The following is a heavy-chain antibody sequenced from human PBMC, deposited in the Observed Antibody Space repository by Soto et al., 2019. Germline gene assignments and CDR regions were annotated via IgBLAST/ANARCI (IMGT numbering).Heavy chain of an antibody. V-gene: IGHV3-23*01. CDR2: ISGSGGST. CDR1: RFIFSSYS. CDR3: AKKDSSGYYDY. J-gene: IGHJ4*02. D-gene: IGHD3-22*01. Sequence: LILSCADSRFIFSSYSMNWVRQAPGKGLEWVSSISGSGGSTYYADSVKGRFTIPRDNSKNTLYLQMNSLRAEDTAVYYCAKKDSSGYYDYWGQGTLVTVSS.